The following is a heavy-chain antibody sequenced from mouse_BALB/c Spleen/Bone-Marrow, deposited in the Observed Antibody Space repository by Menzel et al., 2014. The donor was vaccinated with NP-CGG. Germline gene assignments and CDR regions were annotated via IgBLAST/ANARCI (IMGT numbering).Heavy chain of an antibody. Sequence: VQLQQSGAERVKPGASVKLSCTASGFNIKDTYMHWVKQRPEQGLEWIGRIDPANGNTKYDPKFQGKATITADTSSNTAYLQLSSLTSEDTAVYYCASYYYGSSGFAYWGQGTLVTVSA. V-gene: IGHV14-3*02. CDR2: IDPANGNT. CDR3: ASYYYGSSGFAY. D-gene: IGHD1-1*01. CDR1: GFNIKDTY. J-gene: IGHJ3*01.